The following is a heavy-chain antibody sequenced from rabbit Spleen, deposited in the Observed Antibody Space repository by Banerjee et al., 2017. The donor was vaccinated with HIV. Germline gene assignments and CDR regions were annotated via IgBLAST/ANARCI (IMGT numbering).Heavy chain of an antibody. D-gene: IGHD8-1*01. CDR3: ARDSGTSFSSYGMDL. J-gene: IGHJ6*01. Sequence: QQLVESGGDLVKPGASLTLTCTASGFSFSSSYFMCWVRQAPGKGLEWIACIYTGSSGGTYYASWAKGRFTISKTSSTTVTLQMTSLTAADTATYFCARDSGTSFSSYGMDLWGQGTLVTVS. CDR1: GFSFSSSYF. CDR2: IYTGSSGGT. V-gene: IGHV1S40*01.